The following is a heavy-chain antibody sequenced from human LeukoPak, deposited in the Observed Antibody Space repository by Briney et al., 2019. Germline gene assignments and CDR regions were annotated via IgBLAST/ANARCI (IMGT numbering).Heavy chain of an antibody. CDR3: ARRIRARSYDYVWGSYRLKWEGIDY. CDR1: GGSISSSSYY. Sequence: SETLSLTCTVPGGSISSSSYYWGWIRQPPGKGLEWIGSIYYNGSNYNTPSLKRRVTISVDTSTNQCSLKVSSVTAADPAVYYCARRIRARSYDYVWGSYRLKWEGIDYWGQGTLVTVSS. J-gene: IGHJ4*02. V-gene: IGHV4-39*01. CDR2: IYYNGSN. D-gene: IGHD3-16*02.